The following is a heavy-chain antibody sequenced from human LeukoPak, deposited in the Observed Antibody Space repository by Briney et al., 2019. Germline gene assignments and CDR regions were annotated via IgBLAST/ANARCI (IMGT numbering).Heavy chain of an antibody. J-gene: IGHJ5*02. CDR1: GGSISSYY. D-gene: IGHD3-9*01. Sequence: PSETLSLTCTVSGGSISSYYWSWIRQPPGKGLEWIGYIYYSGSTNYNPSLKSRVTISVDTSKNQFSLKLSSVTAADTAVYYCARSWDYDILTGYLNWFDPWGQGTLVTVSS. V-gene: IGHV4-59*01. CDR3: ARSWDYDILTGYLNWFDP. CDR2: IYYSGST.